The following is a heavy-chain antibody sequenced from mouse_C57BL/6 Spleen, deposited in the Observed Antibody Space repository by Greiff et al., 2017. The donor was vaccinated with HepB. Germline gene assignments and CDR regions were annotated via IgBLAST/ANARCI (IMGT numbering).Heavy chain of an antibody. V-gene: IGHV5-4*01. Sequence: VQLVESGGGLVKPGGSLKLSCAASGFTFSSYAMSWVRQTPEKRLEWVATISDGGSYTYYPDNVKGRFTISRDNAKNNLYLQMSHLKSEDTAMYYCARDRGRSLYYFDYWGQGTTLTVSS. J-gene: IGHJ2*01. CDR1: GFTFSSYA. CDR2: ISDGGSYT. CDR3: ARDRGRSLYYFDY. D-gene: IGHD3-1*01.